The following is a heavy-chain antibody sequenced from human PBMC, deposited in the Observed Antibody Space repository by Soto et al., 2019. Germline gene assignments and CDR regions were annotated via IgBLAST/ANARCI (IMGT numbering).Heavy chain of an antibody. D-gene: IGHD2-2*01. J-gene: IGHJ4*02. V-gene: IGHV1-18*01. CDR1: GYTFPSYG. Sequence: QVQLVQSGAEVKKPGASVKVSCKASGYTFPSYGISWVRQAPGQGLEWMGWISTYNGNTNYSQKLQGRVTMTTDTSTSTAYMELRSLRSGDTAVYYCARDCGTSCYQRGWGYWGQGTLVTVSS. CDR2: ISTYNGNT. CDR3: ARDCGTSCYQRGWGY.